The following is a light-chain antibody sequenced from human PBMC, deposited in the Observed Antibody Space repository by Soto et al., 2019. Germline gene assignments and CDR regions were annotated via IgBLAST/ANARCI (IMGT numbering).Light chain of an antibody. CDR3: QQRSVSLT. V-gene: IGKV3-11*01. Sequence: EIVLTQSPATLSLSPGEGATLSCRSSQSAGSYLAWYQQKPGQAPRLLIYDTSNRATGIPARFSGSGSGKDFTLTISSLEPEDFAVYYCQQRSVSLTFGGGTKVEIK. CDR2: DTS. CDR1: QSAGSY. J-gene: IGKJ4*01.